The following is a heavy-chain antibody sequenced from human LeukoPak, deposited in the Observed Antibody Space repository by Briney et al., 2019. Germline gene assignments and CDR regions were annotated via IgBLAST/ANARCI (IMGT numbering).Heavy chain of an antibody. CDR1: GYSINRGYY. D-gene: IGHD4-23*01. V-gene: IGHV4-38-2*01. CDR2: IYPSGST. J-gene: IGHJ3*02. CDR3: WIVPYRRGVGYGGNGDAFDI. Sequence: SETLSLTCAVSGYSINRGYYWGWIRQPPGKGLGWIWSIYPSGSTYYKPSLKSRFTISGGNSRNQVALKLNCLTAAAKAVHSCWIVPYRRGVGYGGNGDAFDIWGQGTMVSVSS.